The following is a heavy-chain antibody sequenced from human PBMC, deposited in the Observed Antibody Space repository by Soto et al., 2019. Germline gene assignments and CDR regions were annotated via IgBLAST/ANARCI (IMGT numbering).Heavy chain of an antibody. V-gene: IGHV3-7*01. Sequence: EAQLVESGGGLVQPGGSLRLSCVASGFTFSPYWMSWVRQAPGKGLEWVANIKQDGSEKYHMDSVKGRFSISRDNAKNSLYRQMNSLRVEDTAVYYCATVGWNEGSNSWGQGTLVSVSS. CDR2: IKQDGSEK. CDR1: GFTFSPYW. D-gene: IGHD1-1*01. J-gene: IGHJ4*02. CDR3: ATVGWNEGSNS.